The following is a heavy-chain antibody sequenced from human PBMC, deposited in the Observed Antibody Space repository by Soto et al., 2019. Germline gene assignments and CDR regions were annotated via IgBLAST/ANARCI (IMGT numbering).Heavy chain of an antibody. V-gene: IGHV4-59*01. CDR2: IYYSGST. D-gene: IGHD4-17*01. CDR3: ARYGDYVRGYYYGMDV. J-gene: IGHJ6*02. Sequence: SETLSLTCTVSGGSISSYYWSWIRQPPGKGLEWIGYIYYSGSTNYNPSLKSRVTISVDTSKNQFSLKLSSVTAADTAVYYCARYGDYVRGYYYGMDVWGQGTTVTVSS. CDR1: GGSISSYY.